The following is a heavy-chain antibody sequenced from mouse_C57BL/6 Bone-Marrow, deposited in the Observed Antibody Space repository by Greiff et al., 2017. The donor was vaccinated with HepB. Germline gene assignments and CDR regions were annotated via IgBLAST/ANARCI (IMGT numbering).Heavy chain of an antibody. D-gene: IGHD2-3*01. Sequence: EVQLQQSGTVLARPGASVKMSCKTSGYTFTSYWMHWVNQRPGQGLEWIGAIYPGNSDTSYNQKFKGKAKLTAVTSASTAYMELSSLTNEDSAVYYCTRPLYDGYSWFAYWGQGTLVTVSA. CDR2: IYPGNSDT. J-gene: IGHJ3*01. CDR3: TRPLYDGYSWFAY. V-gene: IGHV1-5*01. CDR1: GYTFTSYW.